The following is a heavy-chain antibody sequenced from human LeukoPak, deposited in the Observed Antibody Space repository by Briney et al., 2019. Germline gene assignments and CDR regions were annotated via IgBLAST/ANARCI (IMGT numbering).Heavy chain of an antibody. Sequence: ASVKVSCKASGYTFTSYDINWVRQATGQGLEWMGWMNPNSGNTGYAQKFQGRVTITADKSTSTAYMELSSLRSEDTAVYYCAREYYYDSSGYPANYMDVWGKGTTVTVSS. CDR2: MNPNSGNT. CDR1: GYTFTSYD. V-gene: IGHV1-8*03. J-gene: IGHJ6*03. CDR3: AREYYYDSSGYPANYMDV. D-gene: IGHD3-22*01.